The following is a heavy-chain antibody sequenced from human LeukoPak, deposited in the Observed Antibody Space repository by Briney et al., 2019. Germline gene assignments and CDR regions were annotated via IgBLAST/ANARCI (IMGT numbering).Heavy chain of an antibody. J-gene: IGHJ4*02. D-gene: IGHD3-9*01. Sequence: GGSLRLSCAASGSTFSSYSMNWVRQAPGKGLEWVSSISSSSSHIYYADSVKGRFTISRDNAKNSLYLQMNSLRAEDTAVYYCARDRHILTGYYNPDYWGQGTLVTVSS. CDR2: ISSSSSHI. V-gene: IGHV3-21*01. CDR3: ARDRHILTGYYNPDY. CDR1: GSTFSSYS.